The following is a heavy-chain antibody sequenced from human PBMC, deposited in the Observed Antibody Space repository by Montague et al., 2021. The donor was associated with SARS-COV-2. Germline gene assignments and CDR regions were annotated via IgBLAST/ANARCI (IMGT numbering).Heavy chain of an antibody. Sequence: TLSLTCTVSGGSISSGGYYWSWIRQHPGKGLEWIGYIYYSGSTYSNPSLQSRVTISVDTSKNPFSLKLSSVTAAGTAVYYCARARITMIVVVNAFDIWGKGTMVTVPS. V-gene: IGHV4-31*03. CDR1: GGSISSGGYY. J-gene: IGHJ3*02. CDR3: ARARITMIVVVNAFDI. D-gene: IGHD3-22*01. CDR2: IYYSGST.